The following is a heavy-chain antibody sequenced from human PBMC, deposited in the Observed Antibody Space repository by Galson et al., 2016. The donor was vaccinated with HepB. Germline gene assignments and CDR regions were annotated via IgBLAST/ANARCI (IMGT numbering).Heavy chain of an antibody. CDR1: GDSFSNNKG. CDR2: IDHSGGST. V-gene: IGHV3-23*01. Sequence: ETLSLTCVVSGDSFSNNKGWGWVRQTPGTGLEWVSVIDHSGGSTYYIGSVKGRFTISRDNSKNTLYLQMSSLRAEDTAVYYCAKAQSSAWYDFDYWGQGTLVTVSS. CDR3: AKAQSSAWYDFDY. D-gene: IGHD6-19*01. J-gene: IGHJ4*02.